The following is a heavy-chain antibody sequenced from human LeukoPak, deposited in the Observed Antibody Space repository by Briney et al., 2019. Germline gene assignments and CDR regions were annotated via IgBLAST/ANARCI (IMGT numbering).Heavy chain of an antibody. CDR2: IYTSGST. Sequence: SETLSLTCTVSGGSISSYHWSWIRQPAGKGLEWIGRIYTSGSTNYNPSLKSRVTMSVDTSKNQFSLKLSCVTAADTAVYYCARDWVAQLWSDNWFDPWGQGTLVTVSS. V-gene: IGHV4-4*07. CDR3: ARDWVAQLWSDNWFDP. J-gene: IGHJ5*02. D-gene: IGHD5-18*01. CDR1: GGSISSYH.